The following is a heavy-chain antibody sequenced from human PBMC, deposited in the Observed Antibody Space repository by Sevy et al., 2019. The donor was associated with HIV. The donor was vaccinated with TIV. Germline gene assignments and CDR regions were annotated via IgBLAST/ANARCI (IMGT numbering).Heavy chain of an antibody. J-gene: IGHJ4*02. D-gene: IGHD2-2*01. Sequence: SETLSLTCAVSGGSINSSNWWSWVRQPPGKGLEWIREIYHSGSTNYNPSLKSRVTISVDKSKNQFSLKLSSVTAADTAVYYCVRAPAAVCSSTSCDFDYWGQGTLVTVSS. CDR2: IYHSGST. CDR1: GGSINSSNW. CDR3: VRAPAAVCSSTSCDFDY. V-gene: IGHV4-4*02.